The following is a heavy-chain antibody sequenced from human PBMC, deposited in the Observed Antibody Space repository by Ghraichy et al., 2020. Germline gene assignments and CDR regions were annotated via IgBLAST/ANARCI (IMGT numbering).Heavy chain of an antibody. V-gene: IGHV4-34*01. CDR2: INHSGIT. D-gene: IGHD5-18*01. Sequence: SQTLSLTCAVYGGSFSGYYWSWVRQPPGKGLEWIGEINHSGITNYNPSLKSRLTISVDTSKNQFSLKLSAVTAADTAVYYCARGDTGLVARGATLDYWGQGTLVTVSS. CDR3: ARGDTGLVARGATLDY. J-gene: IGHJ4*02. CDR1: GGSFSGYY.